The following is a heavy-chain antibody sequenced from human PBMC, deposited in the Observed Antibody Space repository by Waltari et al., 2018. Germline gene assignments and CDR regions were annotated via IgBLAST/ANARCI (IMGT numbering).Heavy chain of an antibody. D-gene: IGHD2-15*01. CDR2: VHGSGKT. CDR1: CFPMRGTYW. Sequence: QLELHESGLCLVKPSGTLSRTCAVSCFPMRGTYWWSWVRQSPQKGMEWLGQVHGSGKTNYNPSFASRVTISLDTSNNQFSLKIIFATAADTAMYYGARDRGRGLYLDTWGPGTLVTVSP. CDR3: ARDRGRGLYLDT. J-gene: IGHJ5*02. V-gene: IGHV4-4*02.